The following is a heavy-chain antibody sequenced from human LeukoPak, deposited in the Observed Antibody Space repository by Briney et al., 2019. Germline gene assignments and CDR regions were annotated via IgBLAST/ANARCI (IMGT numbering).Heavy chain of an antibody. V-gene: IGHV7-4-1*02. CDR1: GYTFTSYA. CDR3: AREWRDSGSYFGWFDP. J-gene: IGHJ5*02. Sequence: ASVKVSCKASGYTFTSYAMNWVRQAPGQGLEWMGWINTNTGNPTYAQGFTGRFVFSLDTSVSTAYLQISSLKAEDTAVYYCAREWRDSGSYFGWFDPWGQGTLVTVSS. CDR2: INTNTGNP. D-gene: IGHD1-26*01.